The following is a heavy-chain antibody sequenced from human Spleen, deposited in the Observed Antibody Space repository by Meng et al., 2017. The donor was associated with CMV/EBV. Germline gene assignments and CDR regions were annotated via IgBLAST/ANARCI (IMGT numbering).Heavy chain of an antibody. CDR3: SRGDSNGPLY. CDR2: IRNRANTHAT. J-gene: IGHJ4*02. D-gene: IGHD3-22*01. Sequence: SCSASGCTFSDACLLWVRQPSGRGLEGIGRIRNRANTHATAYVASVKGRFTISRDDSKNTMYLHMNSLKTDDTAVYYCSRGDSNGPLYWGPGTLVTVSS. CDR1: GCTFSDAC. V-gene: IGHV3-73*01.